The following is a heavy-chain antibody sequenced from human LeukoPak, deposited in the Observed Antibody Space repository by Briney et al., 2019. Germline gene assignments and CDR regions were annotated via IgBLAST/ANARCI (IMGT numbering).Heavy chain of an antibody. CDR3: AKDHKSSDMVRGLDYGMDV. D-gene: IGHD3-10*01. Sequence: QSGGSLRLPCKASGFTFSSYAMSWVRDAPGKGLEWVSAISGSGGSTYYADSVKGRFTISRDNSKNTLYLQMNSLRAEDTAVYYCAKDHKSSDMVRGLDYGMDVWGQGTTVTVSS. CDR1: GFTFSSYA. CDR2: ISGSGGST. V-gene: IGHV3-23*01. J-gene: IGHJ6*02.